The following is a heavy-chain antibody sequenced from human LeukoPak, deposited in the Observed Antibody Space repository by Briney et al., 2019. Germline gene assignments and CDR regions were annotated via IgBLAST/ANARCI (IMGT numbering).Heavy chain of an antibody. CDR2: IYHSGST. J-gene: IGHJ5*02. CDR1: GYSISSGYY. Sequence: SETLSLTCTVSGYSISSGYYWGWIRQPPGKGLEWIGSIYHSGSTYYNPSLKSRVTISVDTSKNQFSLKLSSVTAADTAVYYCARGIIVGATWGENDNWFDPWGQGTLVTVSS. D-gene: IGHD1-26*01. V-gene: IGHV4-38-2*02. CDR3: ARGIIVGATWGENDNWFDP.